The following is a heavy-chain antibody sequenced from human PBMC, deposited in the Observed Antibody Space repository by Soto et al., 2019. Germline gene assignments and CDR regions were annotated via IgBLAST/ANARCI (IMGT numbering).Heavy chain of an antibody. J-gene: IGHJ3*02. CDR2: ISYEGSNK. CDR3: ARDGEDVVVGDDALDI. CDR1: GFTFSYYA. V-gene: IGHV3-30-3*01. D-gene: IGHD2-15*01. Sequence: QVQLVESGGGVVQPGRSLRLSCAASGFTFSYYAMHWVRQAPGKGLEWVAVISYEGSNKYHADSVKGRFTISRDNSKNTLYLQMNSLRAEDTAVYYCARDGEDVVVGDDALDIWGQGTMVTVSS.